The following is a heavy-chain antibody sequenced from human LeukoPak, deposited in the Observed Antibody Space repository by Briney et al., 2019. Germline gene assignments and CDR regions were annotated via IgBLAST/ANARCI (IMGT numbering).Heavy chain of an antibody. J-gene: IGHJ6*02. CDR3: ARGVVFDYYGMDV. V-gene: IGHV1-8*02. Sequence: ASVKVSCKASGYTFTGYYMHWVRQAPGQGLEWMGWMNPNSGNTGYAQKFQGRVTMTRNTSISTAYMELSSLRSEDTAVYYCARGVVFDYYGMDVWGQGTTVTVSS. CDR1: GYTFTGYY. CDR2: MNPNSGNT.